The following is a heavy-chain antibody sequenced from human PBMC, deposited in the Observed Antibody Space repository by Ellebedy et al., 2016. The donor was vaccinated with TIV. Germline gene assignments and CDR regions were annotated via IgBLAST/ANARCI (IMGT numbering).Heavy chain of an antibody. Sequence: GGSLRLSXTASGFDFSASTMHWVRQSPGKGLEWVGRIRNKDNKYATAYPEPVKGRFIISRDDSRNTAFLQMNSLKIEDTGVYYCTRHGMESALRGVEDYWGPGTLVTVS. CDR3: TRHGMESALRGVEDY. D-gene: IGHD3-10*01. V-gene: IGHV3-73*01. CDR1: GFDFSAST. CDR2: IRNKDNKYAT. J-gene: IGHJ4*02.